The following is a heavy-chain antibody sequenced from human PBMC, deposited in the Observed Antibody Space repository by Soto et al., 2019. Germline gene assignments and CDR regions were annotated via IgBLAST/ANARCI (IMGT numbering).Heavy chain of an antibody. D-gene: IGHD3-3*02. J-gene: IGHJ4*02. CDR3: ARLPSRHLVDY. Sequence: RSLTCTVSGSSINSSGYYWGWIRQPPGKGLEWIGSMFYGVSTYYNPSLKSRVTVSVDTSKNQFSLNLRSVTAADTAVYYCARLPSRHLVDYWGQGTLVTVSS. CDR2: MFYGVST. CDR1: GSSINSSGYY. V-gene: IGHV4-39*01.